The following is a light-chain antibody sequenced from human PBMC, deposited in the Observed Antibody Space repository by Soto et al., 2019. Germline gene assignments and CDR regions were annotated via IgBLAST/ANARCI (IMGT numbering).Light chain of an antibody. J-gene: IGLJ1*01. CDR3: LSYVGRETGV. CDR1: SNDIGAYSY. Sequence: QSALTQPPSASGSPGQSVTISCTGTSNDIGAYSYVSWYQHHPGKVPKLLIYEVFRRPSGVPDRFSASKSGNTASLTVSGLQPEDEADYYCLSYVGRETGVFGSGTKLTVL. CDR2: EVF. V-gene: IGLV2-8*01.